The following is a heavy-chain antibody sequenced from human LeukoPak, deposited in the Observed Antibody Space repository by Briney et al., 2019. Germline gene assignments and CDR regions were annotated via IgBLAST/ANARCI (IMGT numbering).Heavy chain of an antibody. J-gene: IGHJ6*02. Sequence: GESLKISCKGSGYSFTSYWIAWVPQMPGKGLEWMGIIYPGDSHTRYSPSCQGQVTISADKSISTAYLQWSSLKASDNAMYYCARRSDYGSGSYPYYYGMDVWGQGTTVTVSS. CDR3: ARRSDYGSGSYPYYYGMDV. CDR2: IYPGDSHT. V-gene: IGHV5-51*01. CDR1: GYSFTSYW. D-gene: IGHD3-10*01.